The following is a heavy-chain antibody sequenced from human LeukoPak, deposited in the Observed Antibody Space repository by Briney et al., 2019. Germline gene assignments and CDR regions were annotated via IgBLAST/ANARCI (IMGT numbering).Heavy chain of an antibody. Sequence: ASVKVSCKASGGTFSSYAISWVRQAPGQGLEWMGGIIPIFGTANYAQKFQGRVTITTDESTSTAYMELSSLRSEDTAVYYCARAPPSYCSSTSCYTDWYFDLWGRGTLVTVSS. V-gene: IGHV1-69*05. CDR2: IIPIFGTA. CDR3: ARAPPSYCSSTSCYTDWYFDL. J-gene: IGHJ2*01. D-gene: IGHD2-2*02. CDR1: GGTFSSYA.